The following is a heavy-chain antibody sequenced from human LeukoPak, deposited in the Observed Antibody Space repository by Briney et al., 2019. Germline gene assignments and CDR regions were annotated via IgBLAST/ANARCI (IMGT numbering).Heavy chain of an antibody. CDR3: ARGGSGYDLFPPGY. CDR2: IYYSGST. CDR1: VGSISNYY. Sequence: SETLSLTCTVSVGSISNYYWSWIRQPPGKGLEWIGYIYYSGSTNYNPSLKSRVTISVDTSKNQFSLKLTSVTAADTAVYYCARGGSGYDLFPPGYWGQGTLVTVSS. J-gene: IGHJ4*02. D-gene: IGHD5-12*01. V-gene: IGHV4-59*01.